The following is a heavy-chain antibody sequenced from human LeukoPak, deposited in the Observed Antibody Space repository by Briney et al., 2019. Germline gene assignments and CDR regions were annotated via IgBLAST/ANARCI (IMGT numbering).Heavy chain of an antibody. CDR1: GDSVSSNSAF. J-gene: IGHJ4*02. CDR3: ARGLYGLGVFWDDYFDY. D-gene: IGHD3-10*01. CDR2: TYYRSQWHS. Sequence: SQTLSLTCVISGDSVSSNSAFWAWIRRSPSTGLEWLGRTYYRSQWHSDYAGSVRSRININPDTSKNQFSLQLNSVTPEDTAVYYCARGLYGLGVFWDDYFDYWGQGTLVSVSS. V-gene: IGHV6-1*01.